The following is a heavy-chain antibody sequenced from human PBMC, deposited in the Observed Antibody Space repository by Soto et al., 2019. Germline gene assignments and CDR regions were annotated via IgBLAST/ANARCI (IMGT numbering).Heavy chain of an antibody. D-gene: IGHD6-13*01. CDR3: ARQGSSWANWFDP. CDR1: GGSISSSSYY. Sequence: SETLSLTCTVSGGSISSSSYYWSWIRQHPGKGLEWIGSIYYSGSTYYNPSLKSRVTISVDTSKNQFSLKLSSVTAADTAVYYCARQGSSWANWFDPWGQGTLVTVS. J-gene: IGHJ5*02. CDR2: IYYSGST. V-gene: IGHV4-39*01.